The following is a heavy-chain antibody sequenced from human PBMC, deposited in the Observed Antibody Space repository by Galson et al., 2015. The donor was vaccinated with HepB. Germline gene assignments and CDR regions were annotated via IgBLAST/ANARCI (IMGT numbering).Heavy chain of an antibody. CDR2: IWYDGSNK. CDR3: ARGGYCSGGSCYSPEYFQH. V-gene: IGHV3-33*01. CDR1: GFTFSSYG. J-gene: IGHJ1*01. D-gene: IGHD2-15*01. Sequence: SLRLSCAASGFTFSSYGMHWVRQAPGKGLEWVAVIWYDGSNKYYADSVKGRFTISRDNSKNTLYLQMNSLRAEDTAVYYCARGGYCSGGSCYSPEYFQHWGQGTLVTVSS.